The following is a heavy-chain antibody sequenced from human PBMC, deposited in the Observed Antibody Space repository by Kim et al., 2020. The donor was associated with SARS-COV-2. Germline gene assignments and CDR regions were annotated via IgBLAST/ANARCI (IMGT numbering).Heavy chain of an antibody. CDR3: ARALDAFDI. V-gene: IGHV7-4-1*02. J-gene: IGHJ3*02. Sequence: SVKVSCKASGYIFSIYAMNWVRQAPGQGLEWMGWINTNTWNPTYAQGFTGRFVFSLDTSVSTAYLQISSLKAEDTAVYYCARALDAFDIWGQGTMVTVSS. CDR2: INTNTWNP. CDR1: GYIFSIYA.